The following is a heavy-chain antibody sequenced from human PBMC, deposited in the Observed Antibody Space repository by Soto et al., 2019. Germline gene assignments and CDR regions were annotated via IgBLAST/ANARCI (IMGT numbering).Heavy chain of an antibody. CDR3: AREWNYCDSSDWFDP. CDR2: IYYSGST. J-gene: IGHJ5*02. D-gene: IGHD3-22*01. V-gene: IGHV4-30-4*01. Sequence: SETLSLTCTVSGGSISSGDCYWSWIRQPPGKGLEWIGYIYYSGSTYYNPSLKSRVTISVDTSKNQFSLKLSSVTAADTAVYYCAREWNYCDSSDWFDPWGQGTLVTVSS. CDR1: GGSISSGDCY.